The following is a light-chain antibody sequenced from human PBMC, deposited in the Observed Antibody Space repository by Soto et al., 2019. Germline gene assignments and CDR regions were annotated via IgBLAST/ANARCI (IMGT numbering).Light chain of an antibody. Sequence: SYELTQPPSVSVAPGQTATISCGENNIDSRTVHWYQQKPGQAPLLVVYDNSFRPSGIPNRFSGSNSGNTATLTISRVEAGDEADYCCQVWDNVDDHIYVFGTGTKVTVL. CDR3: QVWDNVDDHIYV. J-gene: IGLJ1*01. CDR2: DNS. V-gene: IGLV3-21*02. CDR1: NIDSRT.